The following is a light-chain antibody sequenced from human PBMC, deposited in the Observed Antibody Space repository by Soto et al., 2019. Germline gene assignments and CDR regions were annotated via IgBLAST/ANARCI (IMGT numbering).Light chain of an antibody. CDR2: WAS. V-gene: IGKV4-1*01. CDR3: QKYNPTRWT. Sequence: DIVMTQSPDSLAVSLGERATINCKSSQSVLYSSNNKNSVAWYQQKPGQPPQLLIYWASTRESGVPDRFSGSESGTDFTLTISSLQAEDVVVYYCQKYNPTRWTFRHGTKVDIK. J-gene: IGKJ1*01. CDR1: QSVLYSSNNKNS.